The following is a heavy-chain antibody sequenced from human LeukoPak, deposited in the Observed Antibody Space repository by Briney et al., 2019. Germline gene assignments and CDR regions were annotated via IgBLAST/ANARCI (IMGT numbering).Heavy chain of an antibody. CDR1: GDSVSSNSAA. V-gene: IGHV6-1*01. CDR3: ARAASPYYYGSGSYYSRFNY. J-gene: IGHJ4*02. CDR2: TYYRSKWYT. Sequence: SQTLSFPCDISGDSVSSNSAAWNWIRQSPSRGLEWLGRTYYRSKWYTDYAVSVKSRISINPDTSQNPFSLQLNSVTPEDTAVYYCARAASPYYYGSGSYYSRFNYWAQGTLVTVSS. D-gene: IGHD3-10*01.